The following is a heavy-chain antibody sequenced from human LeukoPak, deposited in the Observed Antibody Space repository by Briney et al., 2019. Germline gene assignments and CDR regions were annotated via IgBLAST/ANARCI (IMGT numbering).Heavy chain of an antibody. Sequence: TGGSLRLSCAASGFTFSSYGMHWVRQAPGKGLEWVAVISYDGSNKYYADSVKGRFTISRDNSKNTLYLQMNSLRAEDTAVYYCARLHSVGPMDVWGKGTTVTVSS. J-gene: IGHJ6*03. CDR3: ARLHSVGPMDV. V-gene: IGHV3-30*03. CDR1: GFTFSSYG. D-gene: IGHD2-15*01. CDR2: ISYDGSNK.